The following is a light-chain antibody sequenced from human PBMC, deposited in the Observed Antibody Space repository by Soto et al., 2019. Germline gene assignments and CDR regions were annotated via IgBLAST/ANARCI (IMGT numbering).Light chain of an antibody. CDR3: QHYNNWPPWT. V-gene: IGKV3-15*01. Sequence: EIVMTQSPVTLSVSPGERATLSCRASQSVSSNLAWYQHKPGQAPRLLIYGASTRATGVPARFSGSGSGTEFTLTISSLQSEDCAVYYCQHYNNWPPWTFGQGTKVEIK. CDR2: GAS. CDR1: QSVSSN. J-gene: IGKJ1*01.